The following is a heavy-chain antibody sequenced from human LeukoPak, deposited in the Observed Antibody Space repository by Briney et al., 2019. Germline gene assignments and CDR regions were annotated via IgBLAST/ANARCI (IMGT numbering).Heavy chain of an antibody. CDR1: GGSISSYY. J-gene: IGHJ4*02. CDR2: IYYSAST. V-gene: IGHV4-59*01. CDR3: ARGLVGFDY. Sequence: SETLSLTCAVSGGSISSYYWSWIRQPPGKGLEWVGYIYYSASTNYNPSLKCRVTISLDTSKTQFSLKVSCVTAADTAVYYCARGLVGFDYWGQGALVTVSS. D-gene: IGHD1-26*01.